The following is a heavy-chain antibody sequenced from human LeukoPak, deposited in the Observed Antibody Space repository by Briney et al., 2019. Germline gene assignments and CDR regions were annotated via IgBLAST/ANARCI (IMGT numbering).Heavy chain of an antibody. Sequence: SETLSLTCAVYGGSFSGYYWSWIRQPPGKGLEWIGEINHSGSTNYNPSLKSRVTISVDTSKNQFSLKLSSVTAADTAVYYCARMAGQQLAPFDYWGQGTLVTVSS. CDR2: INHSGST. J-gene: IGHJ4*02. CDR3: ARMAGQQLAPFDY. D-gene: IGHD6-13*01. CDR1: GGSFSGYY. V-gene: IGHV4-34*01.